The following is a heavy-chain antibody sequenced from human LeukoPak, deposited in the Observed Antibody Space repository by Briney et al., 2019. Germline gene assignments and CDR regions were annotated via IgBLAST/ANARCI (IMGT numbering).Heavy chain of an antibody. V-gene: IGHV4-59*12. CDR1: GGSLSNYY. CDR2: VYYKGTT. J-gene: IGHJ4*02. D-gene: IGHD6-19*01. Sequence: PSETLSLTCTVSGGSLSNYYWNWMRQSPGKTLEWIGFVYYKGTTNYNPSLKSRVTMSVDTSKNQFSLKLSSVTAADTAVYYCASYAVAGPGLRDYWGQGTLVTVSS. CDR3: ASYAVAGPGLRDY.